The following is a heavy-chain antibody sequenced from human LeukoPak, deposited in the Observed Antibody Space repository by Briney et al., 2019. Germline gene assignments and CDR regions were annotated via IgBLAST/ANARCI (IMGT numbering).Heavy chain of an antibody. CDR1: GGTFSSYA. D-gene: IGHD6-6*01. J-gene: IGHJ4*02. V-gene: IGHV1-69*13. Sequence: SVKVSCKASGGTFSSYAISWVRQAPGQGLEWMGGIIPIFGTANYAQKFQGRVTIIADESTSTAYMELSSLRSEDTAVYYCARDREYSSSSLNYWGQGTLVTVSS. CDR3: ARDREYSSSSLNY. CDR2: IIPIFGTA.